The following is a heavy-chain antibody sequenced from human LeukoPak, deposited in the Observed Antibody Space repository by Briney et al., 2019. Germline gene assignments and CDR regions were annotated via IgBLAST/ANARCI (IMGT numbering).Heavy chain of an antibody. CDR2: INAGNGNT. V-gene: IGHV1-3*01. CDR1: GYTFTNYA. D-gene: IGHD1-26*01. J-gene: IGHJ4*02. CDR3: ARDLGGSYGNDY. Sequence: ASVKVSCKASGYTFTNYAIHWVRQAPGQRLEWMGWINAGNGNTKYSQKFQDRVTITRDTSASTAYMELSSLRSEDTAVYYCARDLGGSYGNDYWGQGTLVTVSS.